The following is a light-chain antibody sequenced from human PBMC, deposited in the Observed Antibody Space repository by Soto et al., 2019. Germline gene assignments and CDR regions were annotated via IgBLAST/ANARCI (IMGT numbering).Light chain of an antibody. Sequence: QSVLTQPPSVSGAPGQRVTISCTGSSSNIGAGYDVHWYQQLPGTAPKILISGNNNRPSGVPDRFSGSKSGTSASLAITGLQAEDESDYYCQSYDSSLSVVFGGGTKLTVL. CDR1: SSNIGAGYD. CDR2: GNN. V-gene: IGLV1-40*01. J-gene: IGLJ2*01. CDR3: QSYDSSLSVV.